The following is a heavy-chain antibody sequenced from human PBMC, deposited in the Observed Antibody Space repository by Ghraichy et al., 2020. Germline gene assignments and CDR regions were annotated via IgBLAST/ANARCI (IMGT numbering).Heavy chain of an antibody. CDR2: ISGSGGST. J-gene: IGHJ4*02. V-gene: IGHV3-23*01. CDR1: GFTFSSYA. D-gene: IGHD6-6*01. Sequence: LSLTCAASGFTFSSYAMSWVRQAPGKGLEWVSAISGSGGSTYYADSVKGRFTISRDNSKNTLYLQMNSLRAEDTAVYYCAKAPGGKIAVPPYWGQGTLVTVSS. CDR3: AKAPGGKIAVPPY.